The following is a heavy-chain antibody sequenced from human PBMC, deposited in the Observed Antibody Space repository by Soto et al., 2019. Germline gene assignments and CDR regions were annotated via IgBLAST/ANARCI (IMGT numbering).Heavy chain of an antibody. D-gene: IGHD6-19*01. CDR2: AYHNGLT. Sequence: SETLSLTCAVSGDSVTSNVWWSCVRQPPGKGLEWIGEAYHNGLTDYNLSLKSRVTMSVDTSKNEFSLKLTSLTAADTAIYYCARDAAVPGESDRFDYWGQGTLVTVYS. V-gene: IGHV4-4*02. CDR1: GDSVTSNVW. J-gene: IGHJ4*02. CDR3: ARDAAVPGESDRFDY.